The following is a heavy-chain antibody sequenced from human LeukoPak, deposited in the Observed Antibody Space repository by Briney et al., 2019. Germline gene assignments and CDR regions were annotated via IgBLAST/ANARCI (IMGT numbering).Heavy chain of an antibody. CDR2: IYYSGST. CDR3: ARDNWNYGSSMDV. J-gene: IGHJ6*02. Sequence: SETLSLTCTVSGGSISSYYWSWIRQPPGKGLEWIGYIYYSGSTNYNPSLKSRVTISVDTSKNQFSLKLSSVTAADTAVYYCARDNWNYGSSMDVWGQGTTATVSS. CDR1: GGSISSYY. V-gene: IGHV4-59*01. D-gene: IGHD1-7*01.